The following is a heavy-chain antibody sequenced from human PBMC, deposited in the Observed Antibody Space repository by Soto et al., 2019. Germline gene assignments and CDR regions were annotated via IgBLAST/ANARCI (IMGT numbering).Heavy chain of an antibody. CDR3: ARGIGSSWYSHYYYGMDV. CDR2: TYYRSKWYN. J-gene: IGHJ6*02. CDR1: GDSVSSNSAA. V-gene: IGHV6-1*01. Sequence: PSQTLSLTCAISGDSVSSNSAAWNWIRQSPSRGLEWLGRTYYRSKWYNDYAVSVKSRITINPDTSKNQFSLQLNSVTPEDTAVYYCARGIGSSWYSHYYYGMDVWGQGTTVTSP. D-gene: IGHD6-13*01.